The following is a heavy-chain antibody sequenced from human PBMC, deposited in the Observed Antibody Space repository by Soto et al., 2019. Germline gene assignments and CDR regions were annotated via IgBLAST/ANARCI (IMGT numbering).Heavy chain of an antibody. V-gene: IGHV6-1*01. CDR2: TYYRAKWNT. Sequence: QVPLQQSGPGLVKPSQTLSLTCAISGDSVSTNGVAWNWIRLSPSRGLEWLGRTYYRAKWNTDYALSVKGRITINPDTSQNQFSLRLNSVTPEDTAVYYCARGKHSTFDIWGQGTMVAVSS. CDR1: GDSVSTNGVA. J-gene: IGHJ3*02. CDR3: ARGKHSTFDI. D-gene: IGHD6-13*01.